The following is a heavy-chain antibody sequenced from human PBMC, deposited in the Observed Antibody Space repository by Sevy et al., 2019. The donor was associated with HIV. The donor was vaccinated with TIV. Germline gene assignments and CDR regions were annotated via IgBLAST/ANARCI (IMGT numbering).Heavy chain of an antibody. CDR2: IKQAGSVR. J-gene: IGHJ4*02. CDR1: GFTMSSYW. D-gene: IGHD6-19*01. Sequence: GGSLRLSCAASGFTMSSYWVTWVRQAPGKGLEWVANIKQAGSVRKYLDSVKGRFTISRDNAKNSVYLEMNSLRVEDTAIYYCAKEVAGSCSKWGQGTLVTVSS. CDR3: AKEVAGSCSK. V-gene: IGHV3-7*01.